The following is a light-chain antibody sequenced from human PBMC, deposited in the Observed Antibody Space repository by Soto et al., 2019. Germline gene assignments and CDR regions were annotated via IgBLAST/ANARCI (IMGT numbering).Light chain of an antibody. J-gene: IGKJ4*01. V-gene: IGKV1-39*01. CDR3: QQSNRTPLT. CDR1: QSLFSNSNNKNF. CDR2: AAS. Sequence: DIVMTQSPDSLAVSLGERATINCKSSQSLFSNSNNKNFLNWYQQKPGKAPNLLIYAASTLQSGVPSRFSGSGSGTDFTLTISSLQPEDFATYYCQQSNRTPLTFGGGTKVDIK.